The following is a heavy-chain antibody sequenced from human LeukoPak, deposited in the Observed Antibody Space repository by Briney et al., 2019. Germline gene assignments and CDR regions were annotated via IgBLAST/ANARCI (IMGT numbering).Heavy chain of an antibody. CDR3: ARVTVADYDTSGYYDY. CDR1: GDSISSNF. J-gene: IGHJ4*02. V-gene: IGHV4-59*01. Sequence: SETLSLTCTVSGDSISSNFWSWIRQSPGKGLEWIGYIYGSGSTSYNPSLKSRVTISEDTSKNQFSLKLNPVTAADTAVYFCARVTVADYDTSGYYDYWGQGTLVTVSS. D-gene: IGHD3-22*01. CDR2: IYGSGST.